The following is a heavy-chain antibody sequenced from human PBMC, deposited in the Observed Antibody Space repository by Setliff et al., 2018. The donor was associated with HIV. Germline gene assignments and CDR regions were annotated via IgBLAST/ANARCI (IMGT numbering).Heavy chain of an antibody. Sequence: PSETLSLTCTVSGGSISGYYWSWIRRPAGKGLAWIGRIYTTGSTNYNPSLKSRVTMSVDTSKNQFSLKLSSVTAADTAVYFCARLIAAAGANHYYYYMDVWGKGTTVTVSS. J-gene: IGHJ6*03. D-gene: IGHD6-13*01. CDR1: GGSISGYY. V-gene: IGHV4-4*07. CDR2: IYTTGST. CDR3: ARLIAAAGANHYYYYMDV.